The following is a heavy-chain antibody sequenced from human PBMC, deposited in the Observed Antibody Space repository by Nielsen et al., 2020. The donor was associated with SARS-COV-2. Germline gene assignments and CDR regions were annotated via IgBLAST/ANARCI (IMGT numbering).Heavy chain of an antibody. CDR1: GFTFSNAW. D-gene: IGHD2-2*01. CDR2: IKSKTDGGTT. J-gene: IGHJ4*01. CDR3: TTEYQLLSGIIDY. Sequence: GESLKISCAASGFTFSNAWMSWVRQAPGKGLEWVGRIKSKTDGGTTDYAAPVKGRFTISRDDSKNTLYLQMNSLKTEDTAVYYCTTEYQLLSGIIDYWGQEPWSPSPQ. V-gene: IGHV3-15*01.